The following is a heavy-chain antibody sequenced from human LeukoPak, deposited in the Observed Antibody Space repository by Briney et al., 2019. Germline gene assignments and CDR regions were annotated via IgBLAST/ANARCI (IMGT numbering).Heavy chain of an antibody. D-gene: IGHD5-18*01. CDR1: GSSFTSYW. J-gene: IGHJ4*02. CDR2: IDPSDSET. CDR3: ARQTAMGRSGDY. Sequence: GASLKISFKASGSSFTSYWIGWVRQMPGKGLEWMGIIDPSDSETRYTPSFQGQVTISVDKSLTTADLQWNSLKASDTATYYCARQTAMGRSGDYWGQGTLVTVSS. V-gene: IGHV5-51*01.